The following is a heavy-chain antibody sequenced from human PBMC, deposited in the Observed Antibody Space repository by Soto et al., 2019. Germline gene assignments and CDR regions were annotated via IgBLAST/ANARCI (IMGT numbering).Heavy chain of an antibody. CDR2: ISYDGSNK. J-gene: IGHJ4*02. Sequence: GGSLRHSCAASGFTFSSYGMHWVRQAPGKGLEWVAVISYDGSNKYYADSVKGRFTISRDNSKNTLYLQMTSLRPEDTAVYYCAKQSGSGRYYNVGSGGHFAYWGQGTLVTVSS. V-gene: IGHV3-30*18. CDR3: AKQSGSGRYYNVGSGGHFAY. D-gene: IGHD3-10*01. CDR1: GFTFSSYG.